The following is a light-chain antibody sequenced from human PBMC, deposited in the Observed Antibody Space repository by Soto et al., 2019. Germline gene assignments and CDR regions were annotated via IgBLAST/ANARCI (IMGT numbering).Light chain of an antibody. Sequence: DIVMTQSPLSLPVTPGEPASISCRSSQSLLHSNGYNYLDWYLQKPGQSPQLLIYLGSNRASGVPDRFSGSGSGTDFTLKISRVEAEHVGVYYCLQALQPPLTFGQGTRLEIK. V-gene: IGKV2-28*01. CDR2: LGS. CDR1: QSLLHSNGYNY. CDR3: LQALQPPLT. J-gene: IGKJ5*01.